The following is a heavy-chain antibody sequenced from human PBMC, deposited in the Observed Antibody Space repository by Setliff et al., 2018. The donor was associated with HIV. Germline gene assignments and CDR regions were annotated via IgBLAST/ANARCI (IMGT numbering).Heavy chain of an antibody. CDR3: ARGAATMAFDL. Sequence: GGSLRLSCAASGFTFSSYGMHWVRQAPGKGQVRVSYITSSSSTIYYADSVKGRFTISRDDAKNSLYLQMNSLRAEDTAVYYCARGAATMAFDLWGQGTMVTV. V-gene: IGHV3-48*01. CDR1: GFTFSSYG. J-gene: IGHJ3*01. D-gene: IGHD6-25*01. CDR2: ITSSSSTI.